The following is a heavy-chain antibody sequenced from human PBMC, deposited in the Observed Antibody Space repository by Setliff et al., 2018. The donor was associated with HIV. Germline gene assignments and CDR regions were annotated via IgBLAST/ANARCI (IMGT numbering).Heavy chain of an antibody. CDR2: INHSGST. CDR1: GGSFSDYY. V-gene: IGHV4-34*01. J-gene: IGHJ5*02. CDR3: ARGGRSLAAQTWFDP. Sequence: PSETLSLTCAVYGGSFSDYYWSWIRPPPGKGLEWIGEINHSGSTNYNPSLKSRVTISVDTSKNQFSLKLSSVTAADTAVYYCARGGRSLAAQTWFDPWGRGTLVTVSS. D-gene: IGHD6-6*01.